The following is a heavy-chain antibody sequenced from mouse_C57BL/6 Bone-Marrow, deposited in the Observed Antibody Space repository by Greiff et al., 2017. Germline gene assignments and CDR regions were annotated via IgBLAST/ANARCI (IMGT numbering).Heavy chain of an antibody. CDR2: IDPEDGEP. V-gene: IGHV14-2*01. J-gene: IGHJ2*01. D-gene: IGHD3-2*02. Sequence: VQLQQSGAELVKPGASVKLSCTASGFNIKDYYMHWVKQRTEQGLEWIGRIDPEDGEPKYAPKFQGKATITVDTSSNTAYLQLSSLTSEDAAVYYCARSRLLRFDDWGQGTTLTVSS. CDR3: ARSRLLRFDD. CDR1: GFNIKDYY.